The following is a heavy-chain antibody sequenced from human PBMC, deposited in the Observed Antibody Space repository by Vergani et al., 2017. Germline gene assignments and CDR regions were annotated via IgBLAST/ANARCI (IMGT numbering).Heavy chain of an antibody. D-gene: IGHD3-10*01. J-gene: IGHJ4*02. CDR2: ISSSGSTI. CDR3: AKGITMVRGVISD. V-gene: IGHV3-48*03. CDR1: GFTFSSYE. Sequence: EVQLVESGGGLVQPGGSLRLSCAASGFTFSSYEMNWVRQAPGKGLEWVSYISSSGSTIYYADSVKGRFTISRDNAKNSLYLQMNSLRAEDTALYYCAKGITMVRGVISDWGQGTLVTVSS.